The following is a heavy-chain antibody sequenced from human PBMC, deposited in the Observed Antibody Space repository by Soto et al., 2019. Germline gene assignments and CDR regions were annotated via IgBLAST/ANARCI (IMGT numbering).Heavy chain of an antibody. V-gene: IGHV3-33*01. CDR1: GFTFRNHG. CDR2: IWAGGSRT. J-gene: IGHJ6*02. CDR3: ARDGQSLAPYALDV. Sequence: QVQLVESGGGVVQPGTSLRLSCAASGFTFRNHGIHWVRQAPGKGLEWVAFIWAGGSRTFYTDSVKGGFTVSRDDPNNMVYLRMSSLRAEDAAVYSCARDGQSLAPYALDVGGQGTTVTVSS.